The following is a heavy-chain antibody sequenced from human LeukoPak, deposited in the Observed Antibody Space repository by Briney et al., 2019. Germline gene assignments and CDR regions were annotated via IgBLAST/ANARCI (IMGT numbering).Heavy chain of an antibody. D-gene: IGHD1-26*01. Sequence: GGSLRLSCVGSGFSFRSHWVNWVRQSPGKGLEWVANIKPDGSDKYYVDSARGRFTVSRDNAKNSAFLQMNSLRVEDTGVYYCVPSATDYWGQGTLVTVSS. CDR1: GFSFRSHW. J-gene: IGHJ4*02. V-gene: IGHV3-7*01. CDR2: IKPDGSDK. CDR3: VPSATDY.